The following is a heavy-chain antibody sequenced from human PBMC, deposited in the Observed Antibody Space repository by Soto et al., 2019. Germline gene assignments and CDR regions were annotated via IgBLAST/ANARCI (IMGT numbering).Heavy chain of an antibody. CDR3: ARGTKTGISTCYYNWFDP. D-gene: IGHD3-9*01. CDR2: MNPISGNT. J-gene: IGHJ5*01. Sequence: ASVKVSCKASGYNFTSYDINWVRQATGQGIEWMGWMNPISGNTGYAQKVPGRVTVTRNTSRSTGYMELSSLRSGDTAVYYCARGTKTGISTCYYNWFDPWGQGTPVTVSS. V-gene: IGHV1-8*01. CDR1: GYNFTSYD.